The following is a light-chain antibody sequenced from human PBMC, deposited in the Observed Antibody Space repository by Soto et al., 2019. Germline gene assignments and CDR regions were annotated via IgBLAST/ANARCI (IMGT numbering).Light chain of an antibody. J-gene: IGKJ1*01. CDR2: GAS. CDR1: QSVSSN. V-gene: IGKV3-15*01. CDR3: QQYNNWPRT. Sequence: ILLTQSPCTLALSPGERATLSCRARQSVSSNLAWYQQKPGKAPRLLIYGASTRATGIPARFSGSGSGTEFTLTISSLQSEDFEVYYCQQYNNWPRTFGQGTKVDIK.